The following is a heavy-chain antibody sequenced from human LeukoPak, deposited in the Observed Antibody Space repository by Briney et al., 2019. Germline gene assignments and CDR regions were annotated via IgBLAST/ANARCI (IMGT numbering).Heavy chain of an antibody. CDR2: ISGGGST. CDR1: GFVFSNYN. Sequence: GGSLRLSCAASGFVFSNYNMNWVRQAPGKGLEWVSAISGGGSTYYADSVKGRFTISRDNSKNTLYLQMNSLRAEDTAVYYCARVGSGYGYYFDYWGQGTLVTVSS. D-gene: IGHD5-12*01. CDR3: ARVGSGYGYYFDY. J-gene: IGHJ4*02. V-gene: IGHV3-23*01.